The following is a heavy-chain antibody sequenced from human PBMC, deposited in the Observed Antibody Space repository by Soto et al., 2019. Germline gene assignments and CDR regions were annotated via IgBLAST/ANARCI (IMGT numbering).Heavy chain of an antibody. CDR1: GFSTISDYYY. J-gene: IGHJ6*02. CDR2: IYYSGST. CDR3: ARERYSYPYYYYGMDV. D-gene: IGHD5-18*01. Sequence: SETLSLTCTVSGFSTISDYYYWSWIRQPPGKGLEWIGYIYYSGSTYYNPSLKSRVAISVDTSKNQFSLNLSSVTAADTAVYYCARERYSYPYYYYGMDVWGQGTTVT. V-gene: IGHV4-30-4*01.